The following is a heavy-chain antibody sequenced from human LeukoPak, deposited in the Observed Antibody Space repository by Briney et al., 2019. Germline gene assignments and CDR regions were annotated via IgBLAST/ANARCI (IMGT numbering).Heavy chain of an antibody. D-gene: IGHD3-22*01. J-gene: IGHJ4*02. CDR3: AKDMEEYDRSAYPLDC. V-gene: IGHV3-23*01. CDR1: GFTFSSYA. Sequence: GGSLRLSCAASGFTFSSYAMSWVRQAPGKGLEWVSVISGSGGITYYADSVKGRFTISRDNSKSTLYLQMNSLRAEDTAVYYCAKDMEEYDRSAYPLDCWGQGTLVTISS. CDR2: ISGSGGIT.